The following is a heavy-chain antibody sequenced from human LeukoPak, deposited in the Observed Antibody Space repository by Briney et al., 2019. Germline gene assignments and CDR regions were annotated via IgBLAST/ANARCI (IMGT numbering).Heavy chain of an antibody. D-gene: IGHD3-9*01. J-gene: IGHJ4*02. Sequence: PSETLSLTCTVSGYSISSGYYWGWIRQPPGKGLEWIGSIYHSGSTYYNPSLKSRVTISVDTSKNQFSLKLSSVTAADTAVYYCARVGGVILTGYYNDYWGQGTLVTVSS. CDR1: GYSISSGYY. CDR3: ARVGGVILTGYYNDY. CDR2: IYHSGST. V-gene: IGHV4-38-2*02.